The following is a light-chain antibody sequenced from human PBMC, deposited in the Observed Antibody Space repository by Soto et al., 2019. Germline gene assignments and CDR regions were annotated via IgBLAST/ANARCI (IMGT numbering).Light chain of an antibody. Sequence: QSVLTQPTSVSGSPGQSITISCTGTSSDVGGYNYVSWYQQHPGKAPKLMIYEVSNRPSGVSNRFSGSKSGNTASLTISGLQAEDEADYYCNSFTDSSLYVFGTGTKVTVL. J-gene: IGLJ1*01. CDR3: NSFTDSSLYV. V-gene: IGLV2-14*01. CDR2: EVS. CDR1: SSDVGGYNY.